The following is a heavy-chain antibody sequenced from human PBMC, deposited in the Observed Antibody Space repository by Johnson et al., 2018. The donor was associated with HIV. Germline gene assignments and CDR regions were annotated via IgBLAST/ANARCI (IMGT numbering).Heavy chain of an antibody. Sequence: QVQLVESGGDLVQPGGSLRLSCAASVFTFSNYGMHWVRQAPGKGLEWVAFIRYDGSDKYYVDSLTGRFTISRDNSKNTLYLQMNSLRAEDTAVYYCAIDGMAATKANIWGQGTMVTVSS. J-gene: IGHJ3*02. CDR1: VFTFSNYG. D-gene: IGHD1-14*01. CDR2: IRYDGSDK. V-gene: IGHV3-30*02. CDR3: AIDGMAATKANI.